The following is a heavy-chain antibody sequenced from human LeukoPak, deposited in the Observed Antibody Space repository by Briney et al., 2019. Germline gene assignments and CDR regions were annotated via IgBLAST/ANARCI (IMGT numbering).Heavy chain of an antibody. J-gene: IGHJ5*02. CDR1: GGSISGYY. V-gene: IGHV4-59*01. CDR3: ARLHSSRAEEFDP. CDR2: IYYSGTT. Sequence: SETLSLTCTVSGGSISGYYWSWIRQPPGRGLEWIGYIYYSGTTNYNPSLRSRVTISVDTSKNQFSLRLSSVTATDTAVYYCARLHSSRAEEFDPWGQGTLVTVSS.